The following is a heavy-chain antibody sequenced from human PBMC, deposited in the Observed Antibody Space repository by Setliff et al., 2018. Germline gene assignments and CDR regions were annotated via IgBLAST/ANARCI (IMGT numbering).Heavy chain of an antibody. CDR2: ISAGNGNT. CDR1: GYTFTSYA. D-gene: IGHD3-22*01. Sequence: ASVKVSCKASGYTFTSYAMHWVRQAPGQRLEWMGRISAGNGNTKYSQKFQGRVTITRDTSASTAYMELSSLRSEDTAVYYCAREYYYDSSGYSYYFDCWGQGTLVTVSS. J-gene: IGHJ4*02. V-gene: IGHV1-3*01. CDR3: AREYYYDSSGYSYYFDC.